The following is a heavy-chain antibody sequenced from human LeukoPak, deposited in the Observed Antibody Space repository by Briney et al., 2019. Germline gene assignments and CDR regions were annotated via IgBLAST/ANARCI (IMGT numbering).Heavy chain of an antibody. CDR3: AKCVSTTYYYDSSGYRDAFDI. Sequence: GGSLRLSCAASGFTFSSYATSWVRQAPGKGLEWVSAISGSGGSTYYADSVKGRFTISRDNSKNTLYLQMNSLRAEDTAVYYCAKCVSTTYYYDSSGYRDAFDIWGQGTMVTVSS. J-gene: IGHJ3*02. V-gene: IGHV3-23*01. D-gene: IGHD3-22*01. CDR2: ISGSGGST. CDR1: GFTFSSYA.